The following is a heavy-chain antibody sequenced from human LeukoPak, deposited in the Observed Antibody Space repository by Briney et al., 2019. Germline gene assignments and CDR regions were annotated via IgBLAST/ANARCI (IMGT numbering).Heavy chain of an antibody. D-gene: IGHD6-13*01. V-gene: IGHV3-48*03. J-gene: IGHJ4*02. Sequence: PGGSLRLFCAASGLTFSSYEMNWVRQAPGKGLEWVSYISTSGSSIYYADSVKGRFIISRDNAKNSLYLQMNSLRAEDTAVYYCATSRGSWPDYFDYWGQGTLVTVSS. CDR2: ISTSGSSI. CDR3: ATSRGSWPDYFDY. CDR1: GLTFSSYE.